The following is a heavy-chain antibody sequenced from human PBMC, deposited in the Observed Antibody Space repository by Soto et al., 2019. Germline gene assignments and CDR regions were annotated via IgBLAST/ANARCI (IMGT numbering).Heavy chain of an antibody. Sequence: GGSLRLSCAASGFTFSNAWMSWVRQAPGKGLEWVGRIKSKTDGGTTDYAAPVKGRSTISRDDSKNTLYLQMNSLKTEDTAVYYCTTEESGSYSDYYYGMDVWGQGTTVTVSS. J-gene: IGHJ6*02. CDR1: GFTFSNAW. CDR3: TTEESGSYSDYYYGMDV. V-gene: IGHV3-15*01. D-gene: IGHD1-26*01. CDR2: IKSKTDGGTT.